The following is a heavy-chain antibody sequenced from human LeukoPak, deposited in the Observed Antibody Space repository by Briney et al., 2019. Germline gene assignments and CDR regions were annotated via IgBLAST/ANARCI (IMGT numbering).Heavy chain of an antibody. D-gene: IGHD6-19*01. V-gene: IGHV3-73*01. J-gene: IGHJ4*02. CDR3: TGTVAGTWNFDY. CDR2: IRSKANSYAT. CDR1: GFTFSGSA. Sequence: GSLKLSCAASGFTFSGSAMHWVRQASGKGLEWVGRIRSKANSYATAYAASVKGRFTISRDDSKNTAYLQMNSLKTEDTAVYYCTGTVAGTWNFDYWGQGTLVTVSS.